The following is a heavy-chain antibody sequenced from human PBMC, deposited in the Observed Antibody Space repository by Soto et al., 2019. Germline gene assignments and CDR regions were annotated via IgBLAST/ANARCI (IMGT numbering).Heavy chain of an antibody. CDR2: ISYDGSNK. Sequence: SGGSLRLSCAASGFTFSSYAMHWVRQAPGKGLEWVAVISYDGSNKYYADSVKGRFTISRDNSKNTLYLQMNSLRAEDTAVYYCARDFSYGSEWGQGTLVTVSS. J-gene: IGHJ4*02. CDR1: GFTFSSYA. CDR3: ARDFSYGSE. V-gene: IGHV3-30-3*01. D-gene: IGHD5-18*01.